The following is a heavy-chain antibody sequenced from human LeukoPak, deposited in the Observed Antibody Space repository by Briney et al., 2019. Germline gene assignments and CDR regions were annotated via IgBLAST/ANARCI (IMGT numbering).Heavy chain of an antibody. CDR2: ISSSGSTI. J-gene: IGHJ3*02. Sequence: GGSLRLSCAASGFTFSSYEMNWVRQAPGKGLGWVSYISSSGSTIYYADSVKGRFTISRDNAKNSLYLQMNSLRAEDTAVYYCARTYIVVVTANAFDIWGQGTMVTVSS. CDR3: ARTYIVVVTANAFDI. CDR1: GFTFSSYE. V-gene: IGHV3-48*03. D-gene: IGHD2-21*02.